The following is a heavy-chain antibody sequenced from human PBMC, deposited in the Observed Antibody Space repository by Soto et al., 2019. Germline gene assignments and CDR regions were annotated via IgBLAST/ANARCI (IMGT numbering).Heavy chain of an antibody. CDR1: GGSISSNSHY. J-gene: IGHJ5*02. Sequence: QLQLQESGPGLVKPSETLSLTCTVSGGSISSNSHYWGWIRQPPGKGLEWIGSIHYSGSTHYKPSLKSRVTISVDTSKNQFSVKLSSVTVADTAVYYCARRAVAVWFDPWGQGTLVTVSS. D-gene: IGHD6-13*01. CDR3: ARRAVAVWFDP. V-gene: IGHV4-39*01. CDR2: IHYSGST.